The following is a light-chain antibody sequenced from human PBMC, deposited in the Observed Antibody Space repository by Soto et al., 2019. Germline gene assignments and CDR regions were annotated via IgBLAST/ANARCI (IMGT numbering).Light chain of an antibody. Sequence: EIVLTQSPGTLSLSPGERATLSCRASQSVSSSYLAWYQQKPGQAPRLLIYGASSRATGIPDRFSGSGSGTDFTRTIRRLEPEEYAVYYCQQYGSSRFTFGPGTKVDIK. V-gene: IGKV3-20*01. CDR1: QSVSSSY. J-gene: IGKJ3*01. CDR3: QQYGSSRFT. CDR2: GAS.